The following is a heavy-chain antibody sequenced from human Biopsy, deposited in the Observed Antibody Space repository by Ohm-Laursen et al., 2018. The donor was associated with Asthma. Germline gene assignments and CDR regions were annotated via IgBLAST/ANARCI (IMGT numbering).Heavy chain of an antibody. V-gene: IGHV3-30*03. D-gene: IGHD6-19*01. CDR3: SREEPTSGWYQGSILR. Sequence: RSLRLSCAASGFTFSSLGMHWVREAPGKALEWVACISYDGSNKYYADSVKARSTISRDNSKNTLYLQMNSLRAEDTAVYYCSREEPTSGWYQGSILRWGQGTLVTVSS. J-gene: IGHJ4*02. CDR1: GFTFSSLG. CDR2: ISYDGSNK.